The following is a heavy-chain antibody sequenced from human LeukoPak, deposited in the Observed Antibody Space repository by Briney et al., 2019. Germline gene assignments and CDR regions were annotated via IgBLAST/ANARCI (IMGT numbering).Heavy chain of an antibody. V-gene: IGHV3-13*01. CDR3: TRNKGHNSSCPPDY. CDR2: IGTTDNT. J-gene: IGHJ4*02. D-gene: IGHD6-13*01. Sequence: GGSLRLSCAASGFVFSTYDMHWVLQPTGKGLEWVSGIGTTDNTYYAGSVEGRFTISREDGKNSLYLQMNSLRAEDTAVYYCTRNKGHNSSCPPDYWGQGTLVTVSS. CDR1: GFVFSTYD.